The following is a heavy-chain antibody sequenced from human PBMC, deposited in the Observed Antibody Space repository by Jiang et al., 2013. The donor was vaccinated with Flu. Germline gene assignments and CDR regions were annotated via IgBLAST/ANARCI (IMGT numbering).Heavy chain of an antibody. CDR2: IKSKPDGEIL. CDR1: GFDFRSAW. D-gene: IGHD2-21*02. CDR3: TTLQTYCDGACPVITYYFAQ. Sequence: VQLLESGGGLVKPGESLKLSCAASGFDFRSAWMSWVRQAPGKGLEWVGLIKSKPDGEILHYAAPVKGRFTISRDDSKNTLYLQMNSLKTEDTAVYYCTTLQTYCDGACPVITYYFAQWGQGTLVTVSS. V-gene: IGHV3-15*01. J-gene: IGHJ4*02.